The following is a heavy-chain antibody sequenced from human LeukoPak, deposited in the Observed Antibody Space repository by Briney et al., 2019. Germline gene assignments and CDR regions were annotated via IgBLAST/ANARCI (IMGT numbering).Heavy chain of an antibody. Sequence: SETLSFTCTVSGGSISSSSYYWGWIRQPPGKGLEWIGSIYYSGSTYYNPSLKSRVTISVDTSKNQFSLKLKSVTAADTAVYYCARGGYYGSGNDFRFDPWGQGTLVTVSS. CDR2: IYYSGST. CDR1: GGSISSSSYY. CDR3: ARGGYYGSGNDFRFDP. J-gene: IGHJ5*02. V-gene: IGHV4-39*07. D-gene: IGHD3-10*01.